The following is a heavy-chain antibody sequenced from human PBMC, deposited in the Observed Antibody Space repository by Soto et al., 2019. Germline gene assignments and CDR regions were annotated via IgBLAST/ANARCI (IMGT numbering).Heavy chain of an antibody. CDR2: IYYNRKT. Sequence: SETLSLTCTISGGSISSSYWSWVRQTPGKTLEWIGYIYYNRKTDYNPSLKSRVTISVDTSKSQVSLKLTSVSAADTAVYYCARESDWSGYFVYWGQGSPVTVSS. CDR3: ARESDWSGYFVY. J-gene: IGHJ4*02. CDR1: GGSISSSY. V-gene: IGHV4-59*01. D-gene: IGHD3-3*01.